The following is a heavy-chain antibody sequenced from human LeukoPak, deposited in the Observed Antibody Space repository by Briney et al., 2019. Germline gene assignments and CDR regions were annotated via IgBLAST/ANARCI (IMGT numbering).Heavy chain of an antibody. CDR1: GFTFSSYA. D-gene: IGHD2-21*02. J-gene: IGHJ4*02. Sequence: GGSLRLSCAASGFTFSSYAMSWVRQAPGKGLEWVSAISGSGGSTYYADSVKGRFTISRDNSKNTLYLQMNSLRAEDTAVYYCAKLDSIVVVTATINYWGQGTLVTVSS. CDR3: AKLDSIVVVTATINY. CDR2: ISGSGGST. V-gene: IGHV3-23*01.